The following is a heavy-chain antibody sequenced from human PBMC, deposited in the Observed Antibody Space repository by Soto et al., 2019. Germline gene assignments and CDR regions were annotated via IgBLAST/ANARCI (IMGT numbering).Heavy chain of an antibody. CDR2: IYYSGST. D-gene: IGHD4-17*01. CDR1: GGSISSGDYY. Sequence: QVQLQESGPGLVKPSQTLSLTCTVSGGSISSGDYYWSWIRQPPGKGLEWIGYIYYSGSTYYNPSPKSRVTIXXDXSRXQFSLNLSSVTAADTAVYYCASCYGGNYGADWFGPLGEGPLVTGSA. V-gene: IGHV4-30-4*01. J-gene: IGHJ5*02. CDR3: ASCYGGNYGADWFGP.